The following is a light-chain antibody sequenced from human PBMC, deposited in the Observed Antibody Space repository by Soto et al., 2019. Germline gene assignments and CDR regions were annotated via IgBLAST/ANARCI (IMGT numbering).Light chain of an antibody. CDR1: SRDVGSYNI. CDR2: EAG. J-gene: IGLJ2*01. V-gene: IGLV2-23*01. CDR3: CSYTGSSSPLV. Sequence: QSVLTQPASVSGSPGQSITISCTGTSRDVGSYNIVFWYQQHPGKAPKLIIYEAGERPSGISNRFSGFKSGNTASLTISGLQADDEAYYYCCSYTGSSSPLVLGGGTKLTVL.